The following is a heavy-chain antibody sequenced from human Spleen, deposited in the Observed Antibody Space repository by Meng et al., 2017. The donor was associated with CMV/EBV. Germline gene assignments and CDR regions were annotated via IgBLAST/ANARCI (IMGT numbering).Heavy chain of an antibody. J-gene: IGHJ1*01. CDR1: GGSFSGFH. Sequence: ESLKISCAVSGGSFSGFHWSWIRQPPGKGLEWIGEVNHSGGASYSPSLKSRVTISVDPSKNQFSLRLRSVTAADTAVYYCARLNNRITIFGVPITEGYFEHWGHGTLVTVSS. D-gene: IGHD3-3*01. CDR3: ARLNNRITIFGVPITEGYFEH. V-gene: IGHV4-34*01. CDR2: VNHSGGA.